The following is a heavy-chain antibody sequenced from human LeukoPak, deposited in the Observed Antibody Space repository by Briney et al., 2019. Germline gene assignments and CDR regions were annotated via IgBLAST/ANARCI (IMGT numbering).Heavy chain of an antibody. CDR3: AKVFLGKTPILRFLEWFFDY. J-gene: IGHJ4*02. Sequence: GASVKVSCKASGYTFTSYGISWVRQAPGQGLEWMGWISAYNGNTNYAQKLQGRVTMTTDTSTSTAYMELRSLRSDDTAVYYCAKVFLGKTPILRFLEWFFDYWGQGTLVIVSS. V-gene: IGHV1-18*01. CDR1: GYTFTSYG. D-gene: IGHD3-3*01. CDR2: ISAYNGNT.